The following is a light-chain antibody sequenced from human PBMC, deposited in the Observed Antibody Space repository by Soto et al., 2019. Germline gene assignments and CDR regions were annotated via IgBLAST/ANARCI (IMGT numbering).Light chain of an antibody. J-gene: IGKJ2*01. CDR2: GAS. Sequence: EIVMTQSPATLSVSPGERASLSCRASQSIGVDLVCYQQKPGQAPRLLVYGASTRATGVPASFSGSGSGTEFTLTISSRQSEDFAVYYCQQYDNWPPAYTFGQGTKLEIK. CDR1: QSIGVD. V-gene: IGKV3-15*01. CDR3: QQYDNWPPAYT.